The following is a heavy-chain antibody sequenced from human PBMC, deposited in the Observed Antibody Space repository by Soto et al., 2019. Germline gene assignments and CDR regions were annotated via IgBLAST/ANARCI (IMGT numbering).Heavy chain of an antibody. J-gene: IGHJ4*02. CDR3: SRGASGGSYPILS. CDR1: GGTFSSYA. V-gene: IGHV1-69*13. Sequence: SVKVSCKASGGTFSSYAISWVRQAPGQGLEWMGGIIPIFGTANYAQKFQGRVTITADESTSTAYMELSSSVTAADTAVYYCSRGASGGSYPILSWCPGTLVT. CDR2: IIPIFGTA. D-gene: IGHD3-22*01.